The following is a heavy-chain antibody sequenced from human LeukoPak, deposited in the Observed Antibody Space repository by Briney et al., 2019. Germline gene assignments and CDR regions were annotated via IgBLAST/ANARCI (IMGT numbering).Heavy chain of an antibody. CDR2: ISGSGGST. J-gene: IGHJ4*02. CDR3: ARAPRGYGSGSYYNARKTFFDY. D-gene: IGHD3-10*01. CDR1: GFTFSSYA. V-gene: IGHV3-23*01. Sequence: GGSLRLSCAASGFTFSSYAMSWVRQAPGKGLEWVSAISGSGGSTYYADSVKGRFTISRDNSENTLYLQMNSLRAEDTAVYYCARAPRGYGSGSYYNARKTFFDYWGQGTLVTVSS.